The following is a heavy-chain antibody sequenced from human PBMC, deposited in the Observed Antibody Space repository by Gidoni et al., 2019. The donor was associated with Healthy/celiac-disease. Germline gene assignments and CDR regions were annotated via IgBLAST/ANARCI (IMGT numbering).Heavy chain of an antibody. Sequence: QVQLVQSGAEVKKPGASVKVSCKASGYTFTSYAMHWVRQAPGQRLEWMGWINAGNGNTKYSQKFQGRVTITRDTSASTAYMELSSLRSEDTAVYYCASRVGANPRGGYFDLWGRGTLVTVSS. CDR3: ASRVGANPRGGYFDL. J-gene: IGHJ2*01. V-gene: IGHV1-3*01. CDR2: INAGNGNT. CDR1: GYTFTSYA. D-gene: IGHD1-26*01.